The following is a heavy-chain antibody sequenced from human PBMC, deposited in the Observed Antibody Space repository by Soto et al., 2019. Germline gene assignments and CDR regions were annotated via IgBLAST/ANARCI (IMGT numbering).Heavy chain of an antibody. J-gene: IGHJ6*02. CDR3: ARDRRGRADGFIYYYRMEV. D-gene: IGHD6-13*01. V-gene: IGHV4-61*01. CDR2: IFDAATA. CDR1: GESVGRGTNY. Sequence: QVQLQESGPGLMKPSGTLSLICSVSGESVGRGTNYWSWVRQAPGRGLEWIGYIFDAATAIYNPSFESRVSISLDAAKNQVSLKLTSVTAADTAIYYCARDRRGRADGFIYYYRMEVWGQGTSVTVSS.